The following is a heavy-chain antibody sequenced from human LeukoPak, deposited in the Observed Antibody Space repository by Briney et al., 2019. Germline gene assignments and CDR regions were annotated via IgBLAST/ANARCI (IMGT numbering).Heavy chain of an antibody. CDR1: GFTFSTYG. J-gene: IGHJ6*02. CDR3: ARRRGDV. V-gene: IGHV3-33*01. CDR2: IWSDGSDR. Sequence: PGGSLRLSCAASGFTFSTYGMHWVRQAPGKGLEWVAVIWSDGSDRYYADSVKGRFTISRDNAKNSLYLQMNSLGVEDTAIYYCARRRGDVWGQGTTVTVSS.